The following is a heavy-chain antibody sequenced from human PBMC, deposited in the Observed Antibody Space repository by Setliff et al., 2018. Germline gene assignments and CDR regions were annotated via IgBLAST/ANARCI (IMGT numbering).Heavy chain of an antibody. J-gene: IGHJ6*02. CDR2: IKQDGSEK. V-gene: IGHV3-7*03. CDR3: AKGGPVPYYYGMDV. Sequence: PGGSLRLSCAASGFTFSRYWMSWVRQAPGKGLEWVANIKQDGSEKYYVDSVKGRFTISRDNAKNSLYLQMNSLRAEDMALYYCAKGGPVPYYYGMDVWGQGTTVTVS. CDR1: GFTFSRYW. D-gene: IGHD2-2*01.